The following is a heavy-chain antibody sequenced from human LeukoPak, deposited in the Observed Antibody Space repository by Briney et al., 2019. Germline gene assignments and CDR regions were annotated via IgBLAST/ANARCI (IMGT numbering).Heavy chain of an antibody. CDR3: ARDQRGNSGWIEAAWRGKKNWFDP. Sequence: SETLSLTCTVSGGSISSSSYCWGWIRQPPGKGLEWIGSIYYSGSTYYNPSLKSRVTISVDTSKNQFSLKLSSVTAADTAVYYCARDQRGNSGWIEAAWRGKKNWFDPWGQGTLVTVSS. V-gene: IGHV4-39*07. J-gene: IGHJ5*02. CDR2: IYYSGST. CDR1: GGSISSSSYC. D-gene: IGHD6-19*01.